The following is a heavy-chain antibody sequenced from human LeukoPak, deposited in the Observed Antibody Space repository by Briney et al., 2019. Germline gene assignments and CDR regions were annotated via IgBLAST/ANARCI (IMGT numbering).Heavy chain of an antibody. V-gene: IGHV3-30-3*01. CDR1: GFTFSSYA. Sequence: GGSLRLSCAASGFTFSSYAMHWVRQAPGKGLEWVAVISYDGSNKYYADSVKGRFTISRDNSKNTLYLQMNSLRAEDTAVYYCARAPVGYGGKRGFDYWGQGTLVTVSS. CDR2: ISYDGSNK. D-gene: IGHD4-23*01. J-gene: IGHJ4*02. CDR3: ARAPVGYGGKRGFDY.